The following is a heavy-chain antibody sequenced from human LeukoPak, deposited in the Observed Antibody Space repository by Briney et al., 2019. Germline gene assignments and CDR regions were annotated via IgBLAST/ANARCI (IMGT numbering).Heavy chain of an antibody. J-gene: IGHJ3*02. Sequence: GGSLRLSCTASGFTFSSYAMHWDRQAPGKGLEWAAVISSDGNTKYYADSVEGRFTISRDNSNNTLYLQMNSLGADDTAIYYCARRRIVGSTDDAFDIWGQGTMVTLSS. D-gene: IGHD1-26*01. CDR2: ISSDGNTK. CDR3: ARRRIVGSTDDAFDI. V-gene: IGHV3-30-3*01. CDR1: GFTFSSYA.